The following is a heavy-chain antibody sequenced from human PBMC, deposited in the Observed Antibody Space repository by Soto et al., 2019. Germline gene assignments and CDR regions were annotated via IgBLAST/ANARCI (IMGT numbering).Heavy chain of an antibody. CDR1: GYTFTGYY. V-gene: IGHV1-2*04. CDR3: ARDQELGIPQGAFDI. J-gene: IGHJ3*02. CDR2: INPNRGGT. D-gene: IGHD7-27*01. Sequence: ASVKVSCKASGYTFTGYYMHWVRQAPGQGLEWMGWINPNRGGTNYARKFQGWVTMTRDTSISTAYMELSRLRSDDTAVYYCARDQELGIPQGAFDIWGQGTMVTVSS.